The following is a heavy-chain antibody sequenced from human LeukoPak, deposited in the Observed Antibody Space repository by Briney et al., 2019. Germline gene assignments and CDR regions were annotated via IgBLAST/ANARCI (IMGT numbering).Heavy chain of an antibody. D-gene: IGHD2-2*01. CDR3: ARGPTYQPIDY. Sequence: SGTLSLTCTVSGGSISSSNYYWGWIRQPPGKGLDWIASIHYSGTTYYNPSLKSRVTISVDTSKNHFSLKLSSVTAADTAVYYCARGPTYQPIDYWGQGTLVTVSS. J-gene: IGHJ4*02. CDR2: IHYSGTT. V-gene: IGHV4-39*02. CDR1: GGSISSSNYY.